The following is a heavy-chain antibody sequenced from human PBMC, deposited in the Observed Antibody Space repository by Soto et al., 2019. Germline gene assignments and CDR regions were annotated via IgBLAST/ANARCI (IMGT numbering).Heavy chain of an antibody. CDR1: GFTLSSYW. V-gene: IGHV3-7*05. CDR2: IKYDGSMQ. CDR3: ARTNRFDY. J-gene: IGHJ4*02. Sequence: GGSLRLSCAASGFTLSSYWMSWVRQAPGKGLEWVAGIKYDGSMQYYVDSVKGRFTISGGNAKNSLFLQLNSLRVEDTAVYFCARTNRFDYWGQGTLVTVSS.